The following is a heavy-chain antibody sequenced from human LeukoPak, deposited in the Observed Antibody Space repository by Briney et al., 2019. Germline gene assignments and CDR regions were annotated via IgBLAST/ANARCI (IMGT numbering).Heavy chain of an antibody. Sequence: ASVKVPCKASGYTFTNSAMNWVRQAPGQGLEWMGWINTNTGNPTYAQGFTGRFVFSLDTSVSTAYLQISSLKAEDTAVYYCARVGLDYTNDYWGQGTLVTVSS. D-gene: IGHD2-2*02. CDR2: INTNTGNP. V-gene: IGHV7-4-1*02. J-gene: IGHJ4*02. CDR3: ARVGLDYTNDY. CDR1: GYTFTNSA.